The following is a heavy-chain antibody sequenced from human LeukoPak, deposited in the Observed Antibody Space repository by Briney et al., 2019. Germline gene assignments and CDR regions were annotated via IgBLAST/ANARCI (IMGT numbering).Heavy chain of an antibody. CDR2: IYYSGST. V-gene: IGHV4-30-4*08. CDR1: GGSISSGDYY. Sequence: SETLSLTCTVSGGSISSGDYYWSWIRQPPGKGLEWIGYIYYSGSTYYNPSLKSRVTISVDTSKNQFSLKLSSVTAADTAVYYCAREQRFLGIIGDDAFDIWGQGTMVTVSS. D-gene: IGHD6-25*01. CDR3: AREQRFLGIIGDDAFDI. J-gene: IGHJ3*02.